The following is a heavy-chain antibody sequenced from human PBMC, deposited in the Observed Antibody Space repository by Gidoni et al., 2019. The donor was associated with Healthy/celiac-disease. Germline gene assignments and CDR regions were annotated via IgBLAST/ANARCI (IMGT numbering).Heavy chain of an antibody. V-gene: IGHV5-10-1*03. CDR1: GYSFTSYW. D-gene: IGHD3-10*01. J-gene: IGHJ6*03. Sequence: EVQLVQSGAEVKKPGESLRISCKGSGYSFTSYWISWVRQMPGKGLEWMGRIDPSDSYTNYSPSFQGHVTISADKSISTAYLQWSSLKASDTAMYYCARDYYGSGSWNYYYMDVWGKGTTVTVSS. CDR2: IDPSDSYT. CDR3: ARDYYGSGSWNYYYMDV.